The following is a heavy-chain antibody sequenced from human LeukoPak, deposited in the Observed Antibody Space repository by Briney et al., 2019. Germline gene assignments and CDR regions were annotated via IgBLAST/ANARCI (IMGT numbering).Heavy chain of an antibody. J-gene: IGHJ6*02. D-gene: IGHD3-10*01. CDR3: TTDLYGSGSYLSPYGMDV. V-gene: IGHV3-15*01. Sequence: GGSLRLSCAASGFTFSNAWMGWVRQAPGKGLEWVGRIKSKTDGGTTDYAAPVKGRFTISRDDSKNTLYLQMNSLKTEDTAVYYCTTDLYGSGSYLSPYGMDVWGQGTTVTVSS. CDR2: IKSKTDGGTT. CDR1: GFTFSNAW.